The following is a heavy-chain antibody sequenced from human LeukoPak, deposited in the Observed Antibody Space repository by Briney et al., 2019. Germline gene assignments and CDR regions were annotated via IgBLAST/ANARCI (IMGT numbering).Heavy chain of an antibody. Sequence: SETLSLSCSVSGASTSHFHWNWIRQPPGKGLEWIGYMHNSGSSKHSPSLKSRVTISIDTSKNQFSLQLTSVTAADTAIYYCARSAEWLRNAFDIWGQGTMVSVSS. V-gene: IGHV4-59*01. CDR3: ARSAEWLRNAFDI. J-gene: IGHJ3*02. D-gene: IGHD5-12*01. CDR1: GASTSHFH. CDR2: MHNSGSS.